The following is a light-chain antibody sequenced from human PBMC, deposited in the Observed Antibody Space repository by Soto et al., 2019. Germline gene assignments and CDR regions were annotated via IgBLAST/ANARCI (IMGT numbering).Light chain of an antibody. CDR2: DAP. CDR3: EQRSNWSLN. Sequence: IVLTQSPATLSLFQGERATLSCRASQSVSSYLAWYSQKPGQPPRLTIYDAPNRATGIPSRPSASGCGTDLALSFCILEPEDFAVYYCEQRSNWSLNFGGGTKVDIK. V-gene: IGKV3-11*01. CDR1: QSVSSY. J-gene: IGKJ4*01.